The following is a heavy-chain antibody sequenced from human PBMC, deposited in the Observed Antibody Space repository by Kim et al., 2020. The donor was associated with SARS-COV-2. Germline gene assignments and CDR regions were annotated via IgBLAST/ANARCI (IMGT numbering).Heavy chain of an antibody. D-gene: IGHD3-22*01. CDR3: ARALDSTGFYH. CDR1: GGSLIGYY. J-gene: IGHJ4*02. CDR2: VTHGGST. Sequence: SETLSLTCSVSGGSLIGYYWAWIRQTPGKGLEWIGEVTHGGSTNYSPSLKDRVSISVDMSKRQFSLNLASVTAAATAVYFCARALDSTGFYHWGQGTLVTVSS. V-gene: IGHV4-34*01.